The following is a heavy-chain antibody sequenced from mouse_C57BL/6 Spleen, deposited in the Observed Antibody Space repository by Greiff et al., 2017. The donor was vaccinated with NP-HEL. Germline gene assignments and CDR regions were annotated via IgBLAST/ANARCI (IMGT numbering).Heavy chain of an antibody. CDR2: IDPSDSYT. V-gene: IGHV1-69*01. Sequence: QVQLQQSGAELVMPGASVKLSCKASGYTFTSYWMHWVKQRPGQGLEWIGEIDPSDSYTNYNQKFKGKSTLTVDKSSSTAYMQLSSLTSEDSAVYYCARLSHYYYGSSYRYFDVWGTGTTVTVSS. J-gene: IGHJ1*03. CDR3: ARLSHYYYGSSYRYFDV. D-gene: IGHD1-1*01. CDR1: GYTFTSYW.